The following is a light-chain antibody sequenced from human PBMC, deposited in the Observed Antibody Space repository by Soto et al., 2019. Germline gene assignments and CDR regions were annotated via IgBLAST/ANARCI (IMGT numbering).Light chain of an antibody. CDR2: DAS. CDR3: QQYNNWPPT. J-gene: IGKJ5*01. V-gene: IGKV3-15*01. CDR1: QSVRSS. Sequence: EIGMTQSPATLSVSLGERGPLFCRASQSVRSSLAWYQQKPGQAPRLLIYDASTRAPGIPARFSGSGSGTELTLTISSLQSDDFAVYHCQQYNNWPPTFGHGTRLEIK.